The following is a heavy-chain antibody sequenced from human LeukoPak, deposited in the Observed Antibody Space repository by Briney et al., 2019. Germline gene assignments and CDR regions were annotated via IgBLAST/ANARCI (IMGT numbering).Heavy chain of an antibody. V-gene: IGHV3-11*04. CDR2: ISSSGSTI. J-gene: IGHJ4*02. CDR1: GFTFSDYY. D-gene: IGHD3-22*01. CDR3: AGEYYDTPFDY. Sequence: RGSLRLSCAASGFTFSDYYMSWIRQAPGKGLEWVSYISSSGSTIYYADSVKGRFTISRDNAKNSLYLQMNSLRAEDTAVYYCAGEYYDTPFDYWGQGTLVTVSS.